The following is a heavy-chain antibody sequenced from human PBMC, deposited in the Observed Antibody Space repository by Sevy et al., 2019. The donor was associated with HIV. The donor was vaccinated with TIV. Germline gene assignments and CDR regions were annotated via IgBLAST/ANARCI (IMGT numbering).Heavy chain of an antibody. CDR2: IIPIFGTA. J-gene: IGHJ5*02. D-gene: IGHD3-3*01. Sequence: ASVKVSCKASGGTFSSYAISWVRQAPGQGLEWMGGIIPIFGTANYVQKFQGRVTITADESTSTAYMELSSLRSEDTAVYYCAREDGYYRLNWFDPWGQGTLVTVSS. CDR3: AREDGYYRLNWFDP. CDR1: GGTFSSYA. V-gene: IGHV1-69*13.